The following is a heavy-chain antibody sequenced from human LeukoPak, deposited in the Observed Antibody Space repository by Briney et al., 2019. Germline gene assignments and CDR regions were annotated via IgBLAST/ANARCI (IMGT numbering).Heavy chain of an antibody. J-gene: IGHJ4*02. V-gene: IGHV1-69*05. CDR2: IIPIFGTA. D-gene: IGHD4-17*01. CDR1: GGTFISYA. Sequence: SVKVFCKASGGTFISYAISWVRQAPGQGLEWMGRIIPIFGTANYTQKFQGRVTITTDESTSTAYMELSSLRSEDTAVYYCALFKVLDGDYHYWGQGTLVTVSS. CDR3: ALFKVLDGDYHY.